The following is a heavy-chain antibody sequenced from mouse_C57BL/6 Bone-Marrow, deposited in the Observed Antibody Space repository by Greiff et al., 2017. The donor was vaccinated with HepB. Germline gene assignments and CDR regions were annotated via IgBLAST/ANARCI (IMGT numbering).Heavy chain of an antibody. J-gene: IGHJ1*03. V-gene: IGHV2-4*01. D-gene: IGHD2-3*01. CDR1: GFSLTSYG. Sequence: QVQLKESGPGLVQPSQILSITCTVSGFSLTSYGVHWVRQPPGKGLEWLGVIWSGGSTDYNAAFISRLSISKDNSKSQVFFKMNSLQADDTAIYYCAKNDGYYFWYFDVWGTGTTVTVSS. CDR3: AKNDGYYFWYFDV. CDR2: IWSGGST.